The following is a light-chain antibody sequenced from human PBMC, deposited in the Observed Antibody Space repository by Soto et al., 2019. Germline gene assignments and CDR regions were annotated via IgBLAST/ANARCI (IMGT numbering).Light chain of an antibody. CDR3: QHRNNWPLT. CDR1: EDINTY. Sequence: IVLTQSPATRSVSPGEGATLSCRASEDINTYLAWYQQKPGQAPKLLIYDASNRATGIPARFSASGSGTAFTLTISSLEPEDFAVYYCQHRNNWPLTFGGGTKVDIK. CDR2: DAS. V-gene: IGKV3-11*01. J-gene: IGKJ4*01.